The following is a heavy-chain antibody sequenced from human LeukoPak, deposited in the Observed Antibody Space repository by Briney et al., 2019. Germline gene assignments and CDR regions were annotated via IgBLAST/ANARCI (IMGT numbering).Heavy chain of an antibody. V-gene: IGHV1-46*01. CDR3: ANAAVSAFDI. CDR1: GYTCTSYY. D-gene: IGHD2-2*01. J-gene: IGHJ3*02. Sequence: ASVKVSFKSSGYTCTSYYMHWVRQAPRQGLEWMGIINPSGGSTSYAQKFQGRVTMTKDTSISTAYMELSRLRSDDTAVSYRANAAVSAFDIWGQGTMVTVSS. CDR2: INPSGGST.